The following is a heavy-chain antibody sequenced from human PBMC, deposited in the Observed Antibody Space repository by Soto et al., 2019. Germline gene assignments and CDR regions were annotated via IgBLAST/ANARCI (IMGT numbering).Heavy chain of an antibody. D-gene: IGHD2-2*01. CDR3: ARIGDIVVVPAEPFDP. Sequence: QLQLQESGPGLVKPSETLSLTCTVSGGSISSSSYYWGWIRQPPGKGLEWIGSIYYSGSTYYNPSLKSRVTISVDTSKNQFSLKLSSVTAADTAVYYCARIGDIVVVPAEPFDPWGQGTLVTVSS. CDR2: IYYSGST. V-gene: IGHV4-39*01. CDR1: GGSISSSSYY. J-gene: IGHJ5*02.